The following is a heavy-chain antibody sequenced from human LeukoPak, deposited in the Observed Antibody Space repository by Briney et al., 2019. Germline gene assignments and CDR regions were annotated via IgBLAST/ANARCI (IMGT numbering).Heavy chain of an antibody. V-gene: IGHV1-69*06. CDR2: IIPIFGAA. CDR3: ARENVEGGSGSVLLWFGDISYYYYYMDV. D-gene: IGHD3-10*01. Sequence: SVKVSCKASGGTFSSYAISWGRQAPGQGLELMGGIIPIFGAANYAQKFQGRVTITADKSTSTAYMELSSLRSEDTDMYYCARENVEGGSGSVLLWFGDISYYYYYMDVWGKGTTVTVSS. J-gene: IGHJ6*03. CDR1: GGTFSSYA.